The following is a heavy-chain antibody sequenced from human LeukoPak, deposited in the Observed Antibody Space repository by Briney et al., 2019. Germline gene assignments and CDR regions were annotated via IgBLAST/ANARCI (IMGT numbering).Heavy chain of an antibody. Sequence: PGGSLRLSCAASGFTFDNYAMHWVRQAPGKDLEWLSIISWNSGYIGYADSVKGRFTISRDNAKKSLDLQMNSLRAEDTAFYYCAKVRGTYSSGYFFDYWGQATLVTVSS. D-gene: IGHD6-19*01. CDR3: AKVRGTYSSGYFFDY. V-gene: IGHV3-9*01. J-gene: IGHJ4*02. CDR1: GFTFDNYA. CDR2: ISWNSGYI.